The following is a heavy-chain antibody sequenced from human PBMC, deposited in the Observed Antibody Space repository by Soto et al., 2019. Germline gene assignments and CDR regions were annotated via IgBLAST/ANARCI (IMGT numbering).Heavy chain of an antibody. CDR1: GHTFTGYY. V-gene: IGHV1-18*04. CDR3: ARVLTPDAFDI. J-gene: IGHJ3*02. D-gene: IGHD3-9*01. CDR2: ISAYNGNT. Sequence: GASVKFFCKASGHTFTGYYAHLVRQAPGQGLEWMGWISAYNGNTNYAQKLQGRVTMTTDTSTSTAYMELRSLRSDDTAVYYCARVLTPDAFDIWGQGTMVTVSS.